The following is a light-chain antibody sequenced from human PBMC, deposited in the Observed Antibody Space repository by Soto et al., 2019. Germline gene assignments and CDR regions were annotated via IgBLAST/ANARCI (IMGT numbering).Light chain of an antibody. CDR2: DVT. CDR1: SSDVGGYNY. Sequence: QSALTQPASVSGSPGQSITISCTGTSSDVGGYNYVSWYQQHPGKAPKLMIYDVTNRPSGVSNRFSGSKSGNTASLTISGLQAEHEADYFCSSYTSSSTVFGGGTKLTVL. V-gene: IGLV2-14*01. CDR3: SSYTSSSTV. J-gene: IGLJ2*01.